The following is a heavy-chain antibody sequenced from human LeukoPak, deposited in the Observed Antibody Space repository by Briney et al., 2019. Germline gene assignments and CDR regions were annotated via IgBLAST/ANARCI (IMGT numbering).Heavy chain of an antibody. CDR2: ISGSGSGGST. V-gene: IGHV3-23*01. CDR3: AKASSVTTLFDY. CDR1: GFIFSSYG. Sequence: GGSLRLSCAASGFIFSSYGMTWVRQAPGKGLEWVSAISGSGSGGSTNYADSVKGRFTISRDNSKNTLYLQMNSLRVEDTAVYYCAKASSVTTLFDYWGQGTLVTVSS. J-gene: IGHJ4*02. D-gene: IGHD4-17*01.